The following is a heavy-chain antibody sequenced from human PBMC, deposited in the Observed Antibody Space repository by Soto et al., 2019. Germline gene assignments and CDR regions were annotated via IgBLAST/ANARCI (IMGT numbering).Heavy chain of an antibody. J-gene: IGHJ6*02. D-gene: IGHD3-10*01. CDR1: GFTFSSYS. Sequence: EVQLVESGGGLVKPGGSLRLSCAASGFTFSSYSMNWVRQAPGKGLEWVSSISSSSSYIYYADSVKGRFTISRDNAKNSLYLQMNSLRAEDTAVYYCARDRDALLTRGMDVWGQGTTVTVSS. CDR3: ARDRDALLTRGMDV. V-gene: IGHV3-21*01. CDR2: ISSSSSYI.